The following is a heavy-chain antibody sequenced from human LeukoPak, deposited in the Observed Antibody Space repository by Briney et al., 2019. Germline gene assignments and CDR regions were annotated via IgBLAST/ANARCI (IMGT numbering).Heavy chain of an antibody. CDR3: ALGYCSSTSCPNWFDP. CDR2: ISGSGGST. D-gene: IGHD2-2*03. J-gene: IGHJ5*02. V-gene: IGHV3-23*01. CDR1: GFTFSNAW. Sequence: PGGSLRLSCAASGFTFSNAWMSWVRQAPGKGLEWVSAISGSGGSTYYADSVKGRFTISRDNSKNTLYLQMNSLRAEDTAVYYCALGYCSSTSCPNWFDPWGQGTLVTVSS.